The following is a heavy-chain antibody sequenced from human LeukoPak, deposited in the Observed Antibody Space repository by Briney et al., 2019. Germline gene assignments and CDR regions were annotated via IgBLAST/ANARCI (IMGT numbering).Heavy chain of an antibody. Sequence: ASVKVSCKASVGTFSSYAISWVRQAPGQGLEWRGGIIPIFGTANYAQKFQGRVTITADKSTSTAYMELSSLRSEDTAVYYCAREHRGVKGPGYWFDPWGQGTLVTVSS. J-gene: IGHJ5*02. CDR2: IIPIFGTA. CDR3: AREHRGVKGPGYWFDP. D-gene: IGHD3-10*01. CDR1: VGTFSSYA. V-gene: IGHV1-69*06.